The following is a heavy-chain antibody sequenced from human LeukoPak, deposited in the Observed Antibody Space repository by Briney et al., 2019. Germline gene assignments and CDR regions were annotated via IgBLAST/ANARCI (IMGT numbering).Heavy chain of an antibody. CDR3: ARGGVIAARPVWDYYYYYGMDV. V-gene: IGHV4-34*01. D-gene: IGHD6-6*01. CDR2: INHSGST. Sequence: SETLSLTCAVYGGSFSGYYWSWIRQPPGKGLEWIGEINHSGSTNYNPSLKSRVTISVDTSKNQFSLKLSSVTAADTAVYYCARGGVIAARPVWDYYYYYGMDVWGQGTTVTVSS. CDR1: GGSFSGYY. J-gene: IGHJ6*02.